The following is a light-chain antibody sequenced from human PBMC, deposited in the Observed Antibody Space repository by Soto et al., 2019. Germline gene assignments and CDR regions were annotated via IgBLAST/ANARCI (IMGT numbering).Light chain of an antibody. Sequence: GDRVTITCRASPDTENHLAWYQQKPGKVPQLLIYAASTLQSGVPSRFSGSGSGTDFTLTITSLQPEDVATYYCQKSNSAPYTFGQGNKLEIK. V-gene: IGKV1-27*01. CDR1: PDTENH. CDR2: AAS. CDR3: QKSNSAPYT. J-gene: IGKJ2*01.